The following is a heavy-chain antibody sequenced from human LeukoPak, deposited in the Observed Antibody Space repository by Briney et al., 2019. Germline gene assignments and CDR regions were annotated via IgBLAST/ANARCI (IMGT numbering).Heavy chain of an antibody. Sequence: SETLSLTCTVSGGSISSSSYYWGWIRQPPGKGLEWIGSIYFSGSTYYNPSLKSRVTISVDTSQNQFSLKLSSVTAADTAVYYCARGEGYGDYDFDYWGQGTLVTVSS. CDR1: GGSISSSSYY. V-gene: IGHV4-39*01. CDR2: IYFSGST. CDR3: ARGEGYGDYDFDY. J-gene: IGHJ4*02. D-gene: IGHD4-17*01.